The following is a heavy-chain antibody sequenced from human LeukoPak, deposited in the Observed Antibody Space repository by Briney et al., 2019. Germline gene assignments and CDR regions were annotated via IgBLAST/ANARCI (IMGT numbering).Heavy chain of an antibody. V-gene: IGHV4-34*01. CDR2: INHSGST. J-gene: IGHJ4*02. D-gene: IGHD1-26*01. CDR3: ARDGGSYPYYFDY. CDR1: GGSFSGYY. Sequence: SETLSLTCAVYGGSFSGYYWSWIRQPPGKGLEWIGDINHSGSTNYNPSLKSRVTISVDTSKNQFSLKLSSVTAADTAVYYCARDGGSYPYYFDYWGQGTLVTVSS.